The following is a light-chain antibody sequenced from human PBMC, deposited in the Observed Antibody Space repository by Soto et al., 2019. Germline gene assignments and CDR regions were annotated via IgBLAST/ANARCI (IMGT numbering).Light chain of an antibody. CDR1: SSDVGGYNY. J-gene: IGLJ1*01. Sequence: QSVLTQPASVSGSPGQSITISCTGTSSDVGGYNYVSWYQQHPGKAPKLMIYEVSNRPSGGSNRFSGSKSGNTASLTISGLQAEDEADYYCSSYTNSSTRVFGTGTKVTVL. CDR3: SSYTNSSTRV. V-gene: IGLV2-14*01. CDR2: EVS.